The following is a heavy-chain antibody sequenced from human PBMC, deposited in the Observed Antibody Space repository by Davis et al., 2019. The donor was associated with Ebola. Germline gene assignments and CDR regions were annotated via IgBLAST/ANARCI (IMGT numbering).Heavy chain of an antibody. J-gene: IGHJ4*02. CDR1: GGSISGYH. Sequence: MPSETLSLTCTVSGGSISGYHWNWIRQPPGKGLEWIGYVHYTGSTNYNPSLKSRVTISVDTSKNQFSLKLTSVTAADTAVYYCARDMATMVRGVMWYFDYWGQGTLVTVSS. D-gene: IGHD3-10*01. CDR2: VHYTGST. CDR3: ARDMATMVRGVMWYFDY. V-gene: IGHV4-59*12.